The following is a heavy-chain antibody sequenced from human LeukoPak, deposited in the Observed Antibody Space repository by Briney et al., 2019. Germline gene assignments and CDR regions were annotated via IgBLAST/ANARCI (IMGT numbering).Heavy chain of an antibody. CDR3: AREEERNGPTGNYFDY. CDR1: GYTFSNYH. D-gene: IGHD5-24*01. J-gene: IGHJ4*02. CDR2: INPRYGSA. V-gene: IGHV1-46*01. Sequence: GASVKVSCKASGYTFSNYHIHWVRQAPGQGIEWMGIINPRYGSATYSQKFQGRVTMTRDMSTSTVYMELSSLRSEDTAMYYCAREEERNGPTGNYFDYWGQGTLLTVSS.